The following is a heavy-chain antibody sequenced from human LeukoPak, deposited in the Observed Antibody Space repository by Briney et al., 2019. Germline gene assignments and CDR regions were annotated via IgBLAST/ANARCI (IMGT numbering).Heavy chain of an antibody. CDR2: IRYDGSNK. CDR3: ARVYASGSFTSGAFDI. D-gene: IGHD1-26*01. J-gene: IGHJ3*02. Sequence: GGSLRLSCAASGFTFSSYSMNWVRQAPGKGLEWVAFIRYDGSNKYYADSVKGRFTISRDNAKNSLYLQMNSLRAEDTALYHCARVYASGSFTSGAFDIWGQGTMVTVSS. V-gene: IGHV3-30*02. CDR1: GFTFSSYS.